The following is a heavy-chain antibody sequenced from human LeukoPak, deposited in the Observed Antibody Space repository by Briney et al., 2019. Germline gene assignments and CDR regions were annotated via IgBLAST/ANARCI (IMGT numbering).Heavy chain of an antibody. CDR1: GFTVSTNY. V-gene: IGHV3-66*01. Sequence: GSLRLPCAVSGFTVSTNYMSWVRQAPGKGLEWVSIVHRDGSTYYADSVKGRFTTSRDNSKNTLYIQMNSLRAEDTGVYYCARDGEHVLAHDYWGQGTLVTVSS. CDR2: VHRDGST. J-gene: IGHJ4*02. CDR3: ARDGEHVLAHDY. D-gene: IGHD3-10*01.